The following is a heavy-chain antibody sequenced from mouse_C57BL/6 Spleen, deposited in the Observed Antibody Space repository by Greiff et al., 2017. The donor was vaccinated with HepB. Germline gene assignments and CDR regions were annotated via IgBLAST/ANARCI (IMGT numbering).Heavy chain of an antibody. D-gene: IGHD3-2*02. J-gene: IGHJ4*01. V-gene: IGHV1-15*01. CDR3: TRRASYSTGYDYTMDY. Sequence: QVQLQQSGAELVRPGASVTLSCKASGYTFTDYEMHWVKQTPVHGLEWIGAIDPETGGTSYNQKFKGKAILKADKSSSTAYMELRSLTSEDSAVSYCTRRASYSTGYDYTMDYWGQGTSVTVSS. CDR1: GYTFTDYE. CDR2: IDPETGGT.